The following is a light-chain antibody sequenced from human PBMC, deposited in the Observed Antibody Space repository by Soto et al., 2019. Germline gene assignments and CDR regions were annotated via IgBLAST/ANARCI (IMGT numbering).Light chain of an antibody. Sequence: LTQPASVSGSPGQSITISCTGTSINAGSYNLVFWYQQYPGKAPKRMIYDGSKRPLVVSYRFSGSKSGNTASLTISGLHAEDEDDYYCCSYVSGSSFYVSGTGTKVTV. CDR3: CSYVSGSSFYV. J-gene: IGLJ1*01. V-gene: IGLV2-23*01. CDR1: SINAGSYNL. CDR2: DGS.